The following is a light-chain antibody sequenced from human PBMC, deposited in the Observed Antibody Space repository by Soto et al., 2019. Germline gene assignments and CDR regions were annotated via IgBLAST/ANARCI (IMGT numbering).Light chain of an antibody. CDR3: RQRSDWPIT. CDR1: QSLDSY. V-gene: IGKV3-11*01. J-gene: IGKJ4*01. Sequence: EIVLTQSPATLSLSPGERATLSCQASQSLDSYLAWYQQKPGQPPRLLIYDASSRATGIPARFSGSGSGTDFTLTISSLEPEDFAVYYCRQRSDWPITFGGGTKVEIK. CDR2: DAS.